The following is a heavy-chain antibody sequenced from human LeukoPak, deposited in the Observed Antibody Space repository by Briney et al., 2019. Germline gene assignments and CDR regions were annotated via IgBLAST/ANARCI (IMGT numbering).Heavy chain of an antibody. CDR3: ARDFGTTGWHTFDY. CDR2: TYYRSKWYN. V-gene: IGHV6-1*01. J-gene: IGHJ4*02. Sequence: SQTLSLTCVVSGDSVSSKNGAWNWIRQSPSRGLEWLGRTYYRSKWYNDYAESMEGRMTISQDTSKSQYSLRLNSVTPDDTAVYYCARDFGTTGWHTFDYWGQGTLVTVSS. CDR1: GDSVSSKNGA. D-gene: IGHD6-19*01.